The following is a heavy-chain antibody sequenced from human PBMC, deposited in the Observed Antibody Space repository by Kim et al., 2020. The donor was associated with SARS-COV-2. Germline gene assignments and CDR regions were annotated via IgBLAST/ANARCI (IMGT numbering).Heavy chain of an antibody. D-gene: IGHD1-26*01. CDR3: TSRGSYLDY. CDR2: YAT. J-gene: IGHJ4*02. Sequence: YATAYAASVKGRFTISRDDSKNTAYLQMNSLKTEDTAVYYCTSRGSYLDYWGQGTLVTVSS. V-gene: IGHV3-73*01.